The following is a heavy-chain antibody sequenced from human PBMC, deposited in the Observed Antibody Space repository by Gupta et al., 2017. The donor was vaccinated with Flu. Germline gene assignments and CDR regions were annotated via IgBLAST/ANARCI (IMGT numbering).Heavy chain of an antibody. CDR1: GYTFTSYD. V-gene: IGHV1-8*01. J-gene: IGHJ6*02. CDR3: AMLSYYDSSGYRDRGLYYYYGMDA. D-gene: IGHD3-22*01. Sequence: GYTFTSYDINWVRQATGQGLEWMGWMNPNSGNTGYAQKFQGRVTMTRNTSISTAYMELSSLRSEDTAVYYCAMLSYYDSSGYRDRGLYYYYGMDAWGQVTTVTVSS. CDR2: MNPNSGNT.